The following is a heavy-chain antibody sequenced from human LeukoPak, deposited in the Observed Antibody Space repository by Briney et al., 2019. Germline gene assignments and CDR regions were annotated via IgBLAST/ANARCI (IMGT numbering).Heavy chain of an antibody. CDR1: GFTFSSHS. V-gene: IGHV3-23*01. CDR2: VSASGDST. D-gene: IGHD3-10*01. Sequence: PGGSLRLSCAASGFTFSSHSMNWVRQAPGKGLAWISTVSASGDSTSYADSVKGRFTISRDNSKNALYLQVNSLRADDAALYYCAKSHYYGSGSIDYWGQGTLVTVSS. J-gene: IGHJ4*02. CDR3: AKSHYYGSGSIDY.